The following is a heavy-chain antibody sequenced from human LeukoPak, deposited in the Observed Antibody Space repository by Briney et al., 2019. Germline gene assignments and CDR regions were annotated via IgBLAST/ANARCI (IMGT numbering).Heavy chain of an antibody. Sequence: GASVKVSCKASGYTFSTYGTTYCITWVRQAPGQGLEWMGWISTYNGIANFALKFRGRVTMTKDTSTSTAYMELRSLRSDDTAMYYCARGGPDTLAGNLGDYWGQGTLVTVSS. CDR1: GYTFSTYG. D-gene: IGHD3-16*01. J-gene: IGHJ4*02. CDR3: ARGGPDTLAGNLGDY. V-gene: IGHV1-18*01. CDR2: ISTYNGIA.